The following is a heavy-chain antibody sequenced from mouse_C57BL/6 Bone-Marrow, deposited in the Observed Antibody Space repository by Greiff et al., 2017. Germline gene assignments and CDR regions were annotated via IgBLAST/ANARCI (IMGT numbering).Heavy chain of an antibody. J-gene: IGHJ3*01. CDR3: VLITTVVAPF. CDR2: INPIYGTT. V-gene: IGHV1-39*01. D-gene: IGHD1-1*01. CDR1: GYSFTDYN. Sequence: VQLQQSGPELVKPGASVTISCKASGYSFTDYNMNWVKQSHGKSLELIGVINPIYGTTSYNQKFKGKAKLTVEQSSSADYMQLNSLTSDDSAVYYWVLITTVVAPFWGQGNLVSVSA.